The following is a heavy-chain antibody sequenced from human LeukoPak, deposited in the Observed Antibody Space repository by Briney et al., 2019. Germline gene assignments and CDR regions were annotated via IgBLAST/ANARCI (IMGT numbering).Heavy chain of an antibody. J-gene: IGHJ5*02. CDR2: INPNSGGT. Sequence: GASVKVSCKASGYTFTSYGVSWVRQAPGQGLEWMGWINPNSGGTNYAQKFQGRVTMTRDTSISTAYMELSRLRSDDTAVYYCARAGLSIAARRYWFDPWGQGTLVTVSS. CDR3: ARAGLSIAARRYWFDP. D-gene: IGHD6-6*01. CDR1: GYTFTSYG. V-gene: IGHV1-2*02.